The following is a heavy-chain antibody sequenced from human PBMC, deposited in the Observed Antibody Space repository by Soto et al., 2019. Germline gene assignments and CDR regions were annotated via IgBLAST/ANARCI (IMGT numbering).Heavy chain of an antibody. CDR3: ARVRGLYSYGHSSSFDY. V-gene: IGHV4-59*01. CDR2: IDYSGSA. CDR1: GGSINSFY. D-gene: IGHD5-18*01. J-gene: IGHJ4*02. Sequence: SETLSLTCTVSGGSINSFYWSWIRQPPGKGLEWIGYIDYSGSANYNPSLKSRVTISVDTSKNQFSLKLSTVTAADTAVYYCARVRGLYSYGHSSSFDYWGQGTLVTVSS.